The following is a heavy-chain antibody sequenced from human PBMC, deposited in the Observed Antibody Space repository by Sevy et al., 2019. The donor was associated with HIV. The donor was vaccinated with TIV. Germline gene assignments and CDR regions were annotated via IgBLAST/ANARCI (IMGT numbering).Heavy chain of an antibody. CDR3: ARWQYSSSQSWDV. CDR1: GYTFTGYY. V-gene: IGHV1-2*06. D-gene: IGHD6-6*01. J-gene: IGHJ6*02. CDR2: INPNSGGT. Sequence: ASVKVSCKASGYTFTGYYMHWVRQAPGQGLEWMGRINPNSGGTNYAQKFQGRVTMTRDTSISTAYMELSRLRSDDTAVYYCARWQYSSSQSWDVWGQGTTVTVSS.